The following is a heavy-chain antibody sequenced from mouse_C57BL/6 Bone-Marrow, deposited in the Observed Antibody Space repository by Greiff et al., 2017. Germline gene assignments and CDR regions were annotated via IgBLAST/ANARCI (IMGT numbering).Heavy chain of an antibody. CDR2: IDPSDSYT. V-gene: IGHV1-69*01. CDR1: GYTFTSYW. J-gene: IGHJ3*01. CDR3: ATKDGYGFAC. D-gene: IGHD2-2*01. Sequence: QVQLQQPGAELVMPGASVKLSCKASGYTFTSYWMHLVKPRPGQGLEWIGEIDPSDSYTNYNQKFKGKSTLTVDKSSSTAYMQLSCLTSEDSAVYYCATKDGYGFACWGQGTLVTVSA.